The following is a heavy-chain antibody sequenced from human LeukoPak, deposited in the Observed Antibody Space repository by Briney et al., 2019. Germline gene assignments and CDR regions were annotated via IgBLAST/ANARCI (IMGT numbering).Heavy chain of an antibody. Sequence: ASVKVSCKASGYTFTGYYMHWVRQAPGQGLGWMGWINPNSGGTNYAQKFQGRVTMTRDTSISTAYMELSRLRSDDTAVYYCARGAAVEHQRFQHWGQGTLVTVSS. CDR2: INPNSGGT. V-gene: IGHV1-2*02. J-gene: IGHJ1*01. CDR3: ARGAAVEHQRFQH. CDR1: GYTFTGYY. D-gene: IGHD1-1*01.